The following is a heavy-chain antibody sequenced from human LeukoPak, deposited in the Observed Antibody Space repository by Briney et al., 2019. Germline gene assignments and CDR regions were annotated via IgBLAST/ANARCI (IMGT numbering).Heavy chain of an antibody. Sequence: GRSLRLSCAASGFTFSSYGMHWVLQAPGKGLEGVAVISYDGSNKYYADSVKGRFTISRDNSKNTLYLQMNSLRAEDTAVYYCAKGLVVRGYYYYGMDVWGKGTTVTVSS. CDR3: AKGLVVRGYYYYGMDV. V-gene: IGHV3-30*18. J-gene: IGHJ6*04. CDR1: GFTFSSYG. D-gene: IGHD2-2*01. CDR2: ISYDGSNK.